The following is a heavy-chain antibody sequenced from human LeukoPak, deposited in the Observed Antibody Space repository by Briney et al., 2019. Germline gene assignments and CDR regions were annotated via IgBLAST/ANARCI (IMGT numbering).Heavy chain of an antibody. Sequence: GGSLRLSCAASGFTFSSYGMSWVRQAPGKGLEWVSAISGSGGSTYYADSVKGRFTISRDNSKNTLYLQMNSLRAEDTAVYYCARDRYPVLLWFGEFRWGQGTLVTVSS. CDR1: GFTFSSYG. CDR2: ISGSGGST. J-gene: IGHJ4*02. D-gene: IGHD3-10*01. V-gene: IGHV3-23*01. CDR3: ARDRYPVLLWFGEFR.